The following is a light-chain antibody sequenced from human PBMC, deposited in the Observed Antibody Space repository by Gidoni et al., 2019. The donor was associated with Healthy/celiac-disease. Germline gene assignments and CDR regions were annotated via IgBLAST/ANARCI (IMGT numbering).Light chain of an antibody. CDR1: SSNIGSNY. CDR2: SNN. Sequence: QSVLTQPPSASGTPGQRVTNSCSGSSSNIGSNYVYGYQQLPGTAPKLLIYSNNQRPSWVPDRFAGSKSGTSASLAISGLRSEDEADYYCAAWDDSLRGWVFGGGTKLTVL. V-gene: IGLV1-47*02. J-gene: IGLJ3*02. CDR3: AAWDDSLRGWV.